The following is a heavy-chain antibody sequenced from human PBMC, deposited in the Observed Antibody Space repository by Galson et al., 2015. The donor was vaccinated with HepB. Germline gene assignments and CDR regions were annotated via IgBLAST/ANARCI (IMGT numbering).Heavy chain of an antibody. Sequence: SVKVSCKASGYTFSSYGISWVRQAPGHGLEWMGWISGDKGDTNYAPKFQGRITLTTETSTNIAYMEVRSLRSDDTAIDYCARDSTEDHYYYYGLEVWGHGTTGTVSS. CDR3: ARDSTEDHYYYYGLEV. CDR2: ISGDKGDT. CDR1: GYTFSSYG. V-gene: IGHV1-18*04. D-gene: IGHD2-15*01. J-gene: IGHJ6*02.